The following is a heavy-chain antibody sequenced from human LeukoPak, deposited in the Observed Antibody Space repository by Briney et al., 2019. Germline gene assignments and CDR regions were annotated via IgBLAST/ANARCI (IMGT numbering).Heavy chain of an antibody. J-gene: IGHJ5*02. CDR3: ARVGWGNVAAYPNWLDP. Sequence: PSETLSLTCTVSGGSISRNSHYWGWIRQPPGTGLEWNANIFHNGNTAYNPSLKRRVTISIDTSQNQLSLRLSSVTAADTAVYYCARVGWGNVAAYPNWLDPWGQGTVVTVSS. CDR1: GGSISRNSHY. CDR2: IFHNGNT. D-gene: IGHD3-16*01. V-gene: IGHV4-39*07.